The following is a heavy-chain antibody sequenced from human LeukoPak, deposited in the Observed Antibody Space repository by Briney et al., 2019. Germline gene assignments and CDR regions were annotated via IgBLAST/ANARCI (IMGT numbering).Heavy chain of an antibody. J-gene: IGHJ4*02. CDR2: ISGSGVST. CDR3: ATDFDPLGNYLIYFDS. Sequence: GGSLRLCCAASGFTFGSYAMSWVSQAPGKGLEWVSTISGSGVSTYFADSVKGRFTISRDNSKNTLYLQMNSLRPEDTAVYYCATDFDPLGNYLIYFDSWGQRTLVTVSS. D-gene: IGHD1-7*01. CDR1: GFTFGSYA. V-gene: IGHV3-23*01.